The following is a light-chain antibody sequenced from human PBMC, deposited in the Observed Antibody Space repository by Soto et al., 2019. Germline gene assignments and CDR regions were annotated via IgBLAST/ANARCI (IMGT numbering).Light chain of an antibody. CDR1: QSLVLSDENPY. CDR2: KDS. Sequence: DVVMTQSPLSLPVTLGQPASISCRSSQSLVLSDENPYSNWFQQRPCQSPRHLINKDSKRDTGVPDRVSGTGSGTDFTLKINRVEAEDVGVYYCMQASRWPYTFGQGTKMEIK. V-gene: IGKV2-30*01. CDR3: MQASRWPYT. J-gene: IGKJ2*01.